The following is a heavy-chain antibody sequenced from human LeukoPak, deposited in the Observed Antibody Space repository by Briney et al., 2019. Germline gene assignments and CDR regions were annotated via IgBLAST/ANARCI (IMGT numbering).Heavy chain of an antibody. Sequence: GASVKVSCKASGYTFSNYGLDWVRQVPGQGLEWMGRIAAYSGNTNYAAKFQGRVTMTTDTSTSTAYMELSSLRSEDTAVYYCRYSSSWYFSDYWGQGTLVTVSS. CDR3: RYSSSWYFSDY. CDR1: GYTFSNYG. D-gene: IGHD6-13*01. J-gene: IGHJ4*02. V-gene: IGHV1-18*01. CDR2: IAAYSGNT.